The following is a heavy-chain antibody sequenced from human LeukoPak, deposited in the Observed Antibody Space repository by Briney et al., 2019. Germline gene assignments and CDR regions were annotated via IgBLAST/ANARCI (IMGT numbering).Heavy chain of an antibody. CDR1: GFTFSSYS. V-gene: IGHV3-21*01. Sequence: MTGGSLRLSCAASGFTFSSYSMNWVRQAPGKGLEWVSSISSSSSYIYYADSVKGRFTISRDNAKSSLYLQMNSLRAEDTAVYYCARDLFRDFDYWGQGTLVTVSS. J-gene: IGHJ4*02. CDR2: ISSSSSYI. CDR3: ARDLFRDFDY. D-gene: IGHD3-10*01.